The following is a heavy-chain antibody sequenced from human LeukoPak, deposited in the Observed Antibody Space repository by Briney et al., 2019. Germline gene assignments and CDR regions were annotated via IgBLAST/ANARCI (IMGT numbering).Heavy chain of an antibody. CDR3: ARSIWYNRQYYFDY. Sequence: ASVKVSCKASGYTFNNYAMQWVRQAPGQRLEWMGWINCGNGITKYSEKFQGRVTITRDTSATTAYMDLSSLRSEDTAVYYCARSIWYNRQYYFDYWGQGTLVTVSS. D-gene: IGHD6-13*01. CDR1: GYTFNNYA. J-gene: IGHJ4*02. CDR2: INCGNGIT. V-gene: IGHV1-3*01.